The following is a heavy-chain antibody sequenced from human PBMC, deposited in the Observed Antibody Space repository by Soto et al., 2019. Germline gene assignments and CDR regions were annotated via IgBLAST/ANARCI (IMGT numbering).Heavy chain of an antibody. Sequence: PGGSLRLSCAASGFTFSDYYMSWIRQAPGEGLEWVSYISSSSSYTNYADSVKGRFTISRDNAKDSLYLQMDSLRAEDTAVYYCARGIAAAKYDYWGQGTLVTVSS. J-gene: IGHJ4*02. CDR3: ARGIAAAKYDY. V-gene: IGHV3-11*06. D-gene: IGHD6-13*01. CDR2: ISSSSSYT. CDR1: GFTFSDYY.